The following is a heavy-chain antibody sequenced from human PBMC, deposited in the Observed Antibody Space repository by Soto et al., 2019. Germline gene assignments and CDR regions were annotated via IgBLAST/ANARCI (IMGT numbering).Heavy chain of an antibody. D-gene: IGHD3-22*01. CDR1: GGSISSYY. J-gene: IGHJ5*02. V-gene: IGHV4-4*07. CDR3: ARDRPHYYDSSGYYYVGWFDP. Sequence: TSETLSLTCTVSGGSISSYYWSWIRQPAGKGLEWIGRIYTSGSTNYNPSLKSRVTMSVDTSKNQFSLKLSSVTAADTAVYYCARDRPHYYDSSGYYYVGWFDPWGQGTLVTVSS. CDR2: IYTSGST.